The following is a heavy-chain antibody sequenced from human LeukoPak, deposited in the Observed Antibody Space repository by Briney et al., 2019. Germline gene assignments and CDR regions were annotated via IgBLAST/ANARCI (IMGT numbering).Heavy chain of an antibody. Sequence: PGGSLRLSCAASGFTFSSYAMSWVRQAPGKGLEWVSAISGSGGDTYFADSVRGRFTVSRDNSKNTLYLQMNSLRAEDTAVYYCAKCRTAYSSGRQGPKYFQHWGQGTLVTVSS. CDR2: ISGSGGDT. CDR1: GFTFSSYA. D-gene: IGHD6-19*01. V-gene: IGHV3-23*01. CDR3: AKCRTAYSSGRQGPKYFQH. J-gene: IGHJ1*01.